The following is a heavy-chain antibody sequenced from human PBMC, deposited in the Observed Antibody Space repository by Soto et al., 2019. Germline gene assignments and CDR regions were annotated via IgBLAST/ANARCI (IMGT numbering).Heavy chain of an antibody. CDR3: AREGGRGYSYGSPCYY. CDR1: GFTVSSNY. CDR2: IYSGGST. D-gene: IGHD5-18*01. Sequence: EVQLVESGGGLIQPGGSLRLSCAASGFTVSSNYMSWVRQAPGKGLEWVSVIYSGGSTDYADSVKGRFTISRDNSKHTLYLQMHGLRAEDTAVYYCAREGGRGYSYGSPCYYWGQGTLVTVSS. J-gene: IGHJ4*02. V-gene: IGHV3-53*01.